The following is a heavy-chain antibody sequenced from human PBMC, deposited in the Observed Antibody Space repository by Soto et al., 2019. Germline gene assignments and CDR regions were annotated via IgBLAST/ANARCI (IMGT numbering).Heavy chain of an antibody. Sequence: SETLSLTCAVSGGSISSGGYSWSWIRQPPGKGLEWIGYIYHSGSTYYNPSLKSRVTISVDRSKNQFSLKLSSVTAADTAVYYFARAYYYGSGSYYNVAWFDPWGQGTLVTVSS. V-gene: IGHV4-30-2*01. J-gene: IGHJ5*02. CDR1: GGSISSGGYS. CDR2: IYHSGST. CDR3: ARAYYYGSGSYYNVAWFDP. D-gene: IGHD3-10*01.